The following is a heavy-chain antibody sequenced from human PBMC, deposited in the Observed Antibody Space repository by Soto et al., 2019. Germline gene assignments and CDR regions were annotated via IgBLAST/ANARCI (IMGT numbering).Heavy chain of an antibody. D-gene: IGHD1-1*01. Sequence: ASLKGSCKASEDTSTNNVIHWLRQAPGQTLEWMGWIHTAKGNTKYSQKFEARVTLTRDTAASTAYMGLNILRSDGPTDYHCRRDPMWTCTWNCARLNYLEPWGQGTLVTVSS. CDR1: EDTSTNNV. CDR2: IHTAKGNT. V-gene: IGHV1-3*04. CDR3: RRDPMWTCTWNCARLNYLEP. J-gene: IGHJ5*02.